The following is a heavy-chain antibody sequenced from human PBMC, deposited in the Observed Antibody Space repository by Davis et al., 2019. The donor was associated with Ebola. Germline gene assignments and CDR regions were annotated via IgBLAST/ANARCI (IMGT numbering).Heavy chain of an antibody. CDR3: GRARAYDFWSEDV. CDR1: GFTFSSYG. J-gene: IGHJ6*02. D-gene: IGHD3-3*01. CDR2: ISYDGSNK. V-gene: IGHV3-30*03. Sequence: GESLKISCAASGFTFSSYGMHWVRQAPGKGLEWVAVISYDGSNKYYADSVKGRFTISRDNSKNTLYLQMNSLRAEDTAVYYCGRARAYDFWSEDVWGQGTTVTVSS.